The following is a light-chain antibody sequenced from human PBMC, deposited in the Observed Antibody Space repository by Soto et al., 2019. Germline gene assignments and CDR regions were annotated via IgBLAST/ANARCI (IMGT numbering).Light chain of an antibody. Sequence: ESVLTQSPATLSLYPGDRATLSCRASQSVGSYLAWYQQKPGQAPRLLVYDASNRASGIPPRFTGSGSGTDFTLTISSLQPEDFATYYCQQYNTYPITFGQGTRLEIK. V-gene: IGKV3-11*01. J-gene: IGKJ5*01. CDR3: QQYNTYPIT. CDR1: QSVGSY. CDR2: DAS.